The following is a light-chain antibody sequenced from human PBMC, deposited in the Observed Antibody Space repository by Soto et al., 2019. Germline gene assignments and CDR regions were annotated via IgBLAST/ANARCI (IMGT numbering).Light chain of an antibody. CDR3: SSYTTSNNVV. CDR1: SSDVGTYDL. V-gene: IGLV2-14*01. CDR2: EVT. J-gene: IGLJ2*01. Sequence: QSALTQPASVSGSLGQSITISCTGTSSDVGTYDLVSWYQQHPGKAPQLMIFEVTNRPSGVSNRFSGSKSGNTASLTISGLQAEEEADYYCSSYTTSNNVVIGGGTKLTVL.